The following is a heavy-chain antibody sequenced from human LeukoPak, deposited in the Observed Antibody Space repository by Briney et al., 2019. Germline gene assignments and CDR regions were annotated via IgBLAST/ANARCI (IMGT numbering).Heavy chain of an antibody. CDR2: ISYDGSNK. CDR3: ITVTTGTDFDY. J-gene: IGHJ4*02. D-gene: IGHD4-17*01. CDR1: GFTFSSYG. V-gene: IGHV3-30*03. Sequence: GGSLRLSCAASGFTFSSYGMHWVRQAPGKGLEWVAVISYDGSNKYYADSVKGRFTISRDNSKNTLYLQMNSLRAEDTAVYYCITVTTGTDFDYWGQGTLVTVSS.